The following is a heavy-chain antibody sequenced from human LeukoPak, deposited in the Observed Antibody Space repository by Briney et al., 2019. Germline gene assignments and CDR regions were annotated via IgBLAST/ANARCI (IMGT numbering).Heavy chain of an antibody. CDR1: GGTFSSYA. J-gene: IGHJ6*03. CDR3: ASAGQSPYYYYYYYVDV. Sequence: WASVKVSCKASGGTFSSYAINWVRQAPGQGLEWMGGIIPIFGTANYAQKFQGRVTITTDESTSTAYMELSSLRSEDTAVYYCASAGQSPYYYYYYYVDVWGKGTTVTVSS. CDR2: IIPIFGTA. V-gene: IGHV1-69*05.